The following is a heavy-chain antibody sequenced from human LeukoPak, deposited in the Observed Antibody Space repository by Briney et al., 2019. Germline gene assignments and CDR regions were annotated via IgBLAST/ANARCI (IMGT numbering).Heavy chain of an antibody. CDR3: TTDSSTVVTRFDY. D-gene: IGHD4-23*01. Sequence: WIRQPPGKGLEWVGRIKSKTDGGTTDYAAPVKGRFTISRDDSKNTLYLQMNSLKTEDTAVYYCTTDSSTVVTRFDYWGQGTLVTVSS. V-gene: IGHV3-15*01. J-gene: IGHJ4*02. CDR2: IKSKTDGGTT.